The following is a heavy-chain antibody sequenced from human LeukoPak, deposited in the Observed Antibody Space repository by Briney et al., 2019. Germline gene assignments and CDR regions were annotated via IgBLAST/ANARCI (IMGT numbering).Heavy chain of an antibody. V-gene: IGHV4-34*01. Sequence: PSETLSLTCAVCGGSFSGYYWSWIRQPPGKGLEWIGEINHSGSTNYNPSLKSRVTISVDTSKNQFSLKLSSVTAADTAVYYCARGAPIFGVVTYYYYGMDVWGQGTTVTVSS. CDR1: GGSFSGYY. J-gene: IGHJ6*02. CDR3: ARGAPIFGVVTYYYYGMDV. D-gene: IGHD3-3*01. CDR2: INHSGST.